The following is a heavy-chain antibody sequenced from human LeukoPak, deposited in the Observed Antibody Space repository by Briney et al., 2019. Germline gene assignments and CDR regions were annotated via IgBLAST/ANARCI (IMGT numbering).Heavy chain of an antibody. J-gene: IGHJ4*02. Sequence: PGGSLRLSCAASGFTFSSYWIHWVRQAPGKGLVWVSRINGDGSTTSYADSVKGRFTISRDNAKNTLYLQMNSLRAEDTAVYYCAKDRATAMVTLYYFDYWGQGTLVTVSS. D-gene: IGHD5-18*01. CDR3: AKDRATAMVTLYYFDY. CDR1: GFTFSSYW. V-gene: IGHV3-74*01. CDR2: INGDGSTT.